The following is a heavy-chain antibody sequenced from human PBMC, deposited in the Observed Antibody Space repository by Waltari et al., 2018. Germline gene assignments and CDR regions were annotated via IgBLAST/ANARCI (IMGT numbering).Heavy chain of an antibody. Sequence: QVQLVQSGAEVKKPGSSVKVSCKASGGTFSSYAISWVRQAPGQGLEWMGGIIPIFGTANYAQKFQGRVTITTDESTSTAYMELSSLRSEDTAVYYCARIRLGVPAAMRDTYYYYMDVWGKGTTVTVSS. CDR3: ARIRLGVPAAMRDTYYYYMDV. CDR1: GGTFSSYA. V-gene: IGHV1-69*05. J-gene: IGHJ6*03. CDR2: IIPIFGTA. D-gene: IGHD2-2*01.